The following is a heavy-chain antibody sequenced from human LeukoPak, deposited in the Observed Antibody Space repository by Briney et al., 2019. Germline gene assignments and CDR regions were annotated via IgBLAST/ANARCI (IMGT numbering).Heavy chain of an antibody. CDR1: GGSISSGDYY. CDR2: IYYSGST. J-gene: IGHJ4*02. CDR3: ARVDSSGWYGLDY. Sequence: SQTLSLTCTVPGGSISSGDYYWSWIRQPPGKGLEWIGYIYYSGSTYYNPSLKSRVTISVDTSKNQFSLKLSSVTAADTAVYYCARVDSSGWYGLDYWGQGTLVTVSS. D-gene: IGHD6-19*01. V-gene: IGHV4-30-4*01.